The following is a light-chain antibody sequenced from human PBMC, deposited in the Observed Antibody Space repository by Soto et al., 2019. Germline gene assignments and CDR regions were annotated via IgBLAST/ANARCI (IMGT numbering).Light chain of an antibody. Sequence: EIVMTQSPATLSVSPGEGATLSCRASQSISSSYLAWYQQKPGQAPRLLIYGASTRATGIPARFSGSGSGTEFTLTISNRQSEDFAVYYCQQYNNWPPLTFGGGTKVEIK. J-gene: IGKJ4*01. CDR2: GAS. CDR3: QQYNNWPPLT. V-gene: IGKV3-15*01. CDR1: QSISSSY.